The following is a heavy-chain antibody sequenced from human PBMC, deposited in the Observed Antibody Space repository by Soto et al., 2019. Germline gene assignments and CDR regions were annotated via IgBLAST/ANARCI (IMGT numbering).Heavy chain of an antibody. CDR1: GGTFSSYA. V-gene: IGHV1-69*01. D-gene: IGHD6-13*01. CDR2: IIPIFGTT. J-gene: IGHJ4*02. Sequence: QVQLVQSGAEVKKPGSSVKVSCKASGGTFSSYAISWVRQAPGQGLEWMGGIIPIFGTTNYAQKFQGRVTITADESTSTAYMELSSLRSEDTAVYYCARPSGIAAAGTGDYFDYWGQGTLVTVSS. CDR3: ARPSGIAAAGTGDYFDY.